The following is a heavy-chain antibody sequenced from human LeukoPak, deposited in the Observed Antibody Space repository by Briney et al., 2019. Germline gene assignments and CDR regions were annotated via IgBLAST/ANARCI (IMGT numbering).Heavy chain of an antibody. Sequence: SQTLSLTCTVSGGSISSGGYYWSWIREHPGKGLEWIVYIYYSGSTYYNPSLKSRVTISVDTSKNQFSLKLSSVTAADTAVYYCARESADYYDSSGTTYYFDYWGQGTLVTVSS. J-gene: IGHJ4*02. D-gene: IGHD3-22*01. V-gene: IGHV4-31*03. CDR1: GGSISSGGYY. CDR2: IYYSGST. CDR3: ARESADYYDSSGTTYYFDY.